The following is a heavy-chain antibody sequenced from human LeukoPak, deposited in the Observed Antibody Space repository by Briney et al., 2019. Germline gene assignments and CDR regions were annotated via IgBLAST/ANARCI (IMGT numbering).Heavy chain of an antibody. CDR3: ARDGRSITMVRGNLYY. J-gene: IGHJ4*02. CDR2: ISAYNGNT. CDR1: GGTFSSYA. V-gene: IGHV1-18*01. D-gene: IGHD3-10*01. Sequence: GASVKVSCKASGGTFSSYATSWVRQAPGQGLEWMGWISAYNGNTNYAQKLQGRVTMTTHTSTSTAYMELRSLRSDDTAVYYCARDGRSITMVRGNLYYWGQGTLVTVSS.